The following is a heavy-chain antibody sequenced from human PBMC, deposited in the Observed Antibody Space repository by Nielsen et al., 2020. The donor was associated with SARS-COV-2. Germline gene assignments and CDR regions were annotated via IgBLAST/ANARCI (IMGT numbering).Heavy chain of an antibody. CDR2: ISSSGSTI. CDR3: ARGVVATISGAYYYYGMDV. Sequence: WIRQPPGKGLEWVSSISSSGSTIYYADSVKGRFTISRDNAKNSLYLQMNSLRAEDTAVYYCARGVVATISGAYYYYGMDVWGQGSTVTVSS. D-gene: IGHD5-12*01. V-gene: IGHV3-11*04. J-gene: IGHJ6*02.